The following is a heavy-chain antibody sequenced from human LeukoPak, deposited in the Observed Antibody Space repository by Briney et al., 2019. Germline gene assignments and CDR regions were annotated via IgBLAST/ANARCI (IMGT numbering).Heavy chain of an antibody. Sequence: ASVKVSCKASGYTFTGYYMHWVRPAPGQGLEWMGWINPNSGGTNYAQKFQGRVTMTRDTSISTAYMELSRLRSDDTAVYYCARGGTPSYYYYMDVWGKGTTVTVSS. V-gene: IGHV1-2*02. D-gene: IGHD2-21*01. CDR1: GYTFTGYY. CDR2: INPNSGGT. CDR3: ARGGTPSYYYYMDV. J-gene: IGHJ6*03.